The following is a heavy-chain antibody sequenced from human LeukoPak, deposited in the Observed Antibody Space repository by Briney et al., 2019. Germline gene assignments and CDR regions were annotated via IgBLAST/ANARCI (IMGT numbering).Heavy chain of an antibody. D-gene: IGHD3-10*01. J-gene: IGHJ6*02. Sequence: SETLSLTCAVYGGPFSGYYWSWIRQPPGKGLEWIGEINHSGSTNYNPSLKSRVTISVDTSKNQFSLKLSSVTAADTAVYYCARVRAYGSGSFPHRYGMDVWGQGTTVTVSS. CDR3: ARVRAYGSGSFPHRYGMDV. CDR1: GGPFSGYY. V-gene: IGHV4-34*01. CDR2: INHSGST.